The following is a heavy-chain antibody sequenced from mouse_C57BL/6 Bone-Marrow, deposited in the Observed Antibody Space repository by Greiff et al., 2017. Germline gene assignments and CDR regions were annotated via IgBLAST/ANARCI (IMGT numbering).Heavy chain of an antibody. D-gene: IGHD1-1*01. V-gene: IGHV1-39*01. Sequence: QLQQSGPELVKPGASVKISCKASGYSFTDYNMNWVKQSNGKSLEWIGVINPNYGTTSYNQKFQGKATLTVDQSSSTAYMQLNSLTSEDSAVYYCARGDESYFYYAMDYWGQGTSLTVSS. J-gene: IGHJ4*01. CDR2: INPNYGTT. CDR3: ARGDESYFYYAMDY. CDR1: GYSFTDYN.